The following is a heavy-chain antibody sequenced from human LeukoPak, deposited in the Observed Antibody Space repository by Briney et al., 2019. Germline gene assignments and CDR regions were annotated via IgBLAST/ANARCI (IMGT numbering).Heavy chain of an antibody. J-gene: IGHJ5*02. CDR2: ISSNGGST. D-gene: IGHD6-19*01. CDR3: VKDIEAVAGTWWFDP. Sequence: GGSLRLSCSASGXTFSRYAMHWVRQAPGKGLEYVSAISSNGGSTYYADSVKGRFTISRDNSKNTLYLQMSSLRAEDTAVYYCVKDIEAVAGTWWFDPWGQGTLVTVSS. CDR1: GXTFSRYA. V-gene: IGHV3-64D*06.